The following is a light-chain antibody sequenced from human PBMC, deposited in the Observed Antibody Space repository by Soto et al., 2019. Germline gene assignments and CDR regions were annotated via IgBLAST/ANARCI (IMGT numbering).Light chain of an antibody. CDR3: QQYNNWPFT. CDR2: GAS. CDR1: QSVSSN. V-gene: IGKV3-15*01. Sequence: EIVMTQSPATLSVSPGERATLSCRASQSVSSNLAWYQQKPGQAPRLLIYGASTRATGIPARFSGSGSGTEFPLTLSSLQSEDFAVYYCQQYNNWPFTFGPGTNVDIK. J-gene: IGKJ3*01.